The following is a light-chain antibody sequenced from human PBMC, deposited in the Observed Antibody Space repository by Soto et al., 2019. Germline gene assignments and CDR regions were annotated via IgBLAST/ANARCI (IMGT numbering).Light chain of an antibody. J-gene: IGKJ4*01. CDR2: AAS. CDR1: QSINNF. V-gene: IGKV1-27*01. Sequence: DIQMTQSPSSLSASVGDRVTITCRASQSINNFLAWYQQKPGKVPKLLIYAASTLQSGVPSRFSGSGSGTYFTLTISSLQPEDVSTYYCQKYNSAPLTFGGGTKVEIK. CDR3: QKYNSAPLT.